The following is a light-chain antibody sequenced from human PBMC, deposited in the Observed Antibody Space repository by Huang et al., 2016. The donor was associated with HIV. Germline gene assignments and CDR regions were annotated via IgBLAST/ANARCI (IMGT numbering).Light chain of an antibody. CDR2: GAF. V-gene: IGKV3-15*01. Sequence: EIVMTQSPVTLSASPGERVTLSCRASQSVSNNLAWYRQKPGQTPRLLIFGAFTRATGVPARFSGSGSGTEFTLTISSLQSEDFAVYHCQQYNNWPRTFGRGTKVEIK. CDR1: QSVSNN. J-gene: IGKJ1*01. CDR3: QQYNNWPRT.